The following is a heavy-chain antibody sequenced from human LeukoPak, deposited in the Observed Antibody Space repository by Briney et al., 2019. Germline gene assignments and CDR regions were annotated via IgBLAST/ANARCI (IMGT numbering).Heavy chain of an antibody. Sequence: SVKVSCKASGYTFISYGISWVRQAPGQGLEWMGWISAYNGNTNYAQKLQGRVTMTTDTSTSTAYMELRSLRSDDTAVYYCARDQQWLDPARHDFDYWGQGTLVTVSS. CDR2: ISAYNGNT. V-gene: IGHV1-18*01. D-gene: IGHD6-19*01. CDR3: ARDQQWLDPARHDFDY. CDR1: GYTFISYG. J-gene: IGHJ4*02.